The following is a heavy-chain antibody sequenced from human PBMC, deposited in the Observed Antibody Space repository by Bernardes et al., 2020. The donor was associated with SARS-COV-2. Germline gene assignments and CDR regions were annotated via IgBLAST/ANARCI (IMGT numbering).Heavy chain of an antibody. J-gene: IGHJ5*02. CDR2: INPNSGGT. V-gene: IGHV1-2*04. Sequence: ASVKVSCKASGYTFTGYYMHWVRQAPGQGLEWMGWINPNSGGTNYAQKFQGWVTMTRDTSISTAYMELSRLRSDDTAVYYCARVPTELPRPWWDSGSYHGGWFDPWGQGTLVTVSS. CDR3: ARVPTELPRPWWDSGSYHGGWFDP. CDR1: GYTFTGYY. D-gene: IGHD1-26*01.